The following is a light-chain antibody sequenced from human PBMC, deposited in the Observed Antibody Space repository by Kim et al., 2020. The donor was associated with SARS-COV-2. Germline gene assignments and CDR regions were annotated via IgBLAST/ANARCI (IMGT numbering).Light chain of an antibody. Sequence: IRMTQSPSSFSASTGDRVTITCRASQGISSYLDWYQQKPGKAPKLLIYAASTLQSGVPSRFSGSGSGTDFTLTISCLQSEDFATYYCQQYYSYPRTFGQGTKVDIK. CDR3: QQYYSYPRT. CDR2: AAS. J-gene: IGKJ1*01. V-gene: IGKV1-8*01. CDR1: QGISSY.